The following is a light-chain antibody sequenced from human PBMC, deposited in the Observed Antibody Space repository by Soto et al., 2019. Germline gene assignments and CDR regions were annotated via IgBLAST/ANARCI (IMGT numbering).Light chain of an antibody. V-gene: IGKV1-5*03. CDR3: QKYNSYYMWP. CDR2: KAS. J-gene: IGKJ1*01. CDR1: QTISSW. Sequence: DLQRPPSPSPLSGSLVSRFPITFRASQTISSWLAWYQTTPGKAPKLLIYKASTLKSGVPSRFSDSGSGTEFTLTISSLQPEDLATYYCQKYNSYYMWPCGQGNKVDIK.